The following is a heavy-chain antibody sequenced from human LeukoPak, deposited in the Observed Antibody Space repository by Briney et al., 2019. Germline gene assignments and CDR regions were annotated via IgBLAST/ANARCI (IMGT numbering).Heavy chain of an antibody. CDR2: ITNSGRDA. CDR3: GRGHFGLDV. J-gene: IGHJ6*04. Sequence: GGSLRLSCAASGFTFSDHYMTWIRQAPGKGLEWVSYITNSGRDADYSDSVRGGFTTSRDNAKNSLYLQMNSLRPEDTAIYYCGRGHFGLDVWGKGTTVTVSS. CDR1: GFTFSDHY. V-gene: IGHV3-11*06.